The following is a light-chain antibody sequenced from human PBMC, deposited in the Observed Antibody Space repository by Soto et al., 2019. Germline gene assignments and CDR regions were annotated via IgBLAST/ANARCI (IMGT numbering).Light chain of an antibody. V-gene: IGKV3-20*01. CDR1: QTISSNY. CDR2: GAS. Sequence: EIVLTQSPGTLSLSPGERVTLSCRASQTISSNYLAWYQQKPGQAPRLLIYGASFRATGIPDRFSGSGSGTDFTLTISRLAPEDFGVYYCQQYGRSPPGFTFGPGTKVDIK. CDR3: QQYGRSPPGFT. J-gene: IGKJ3*01.